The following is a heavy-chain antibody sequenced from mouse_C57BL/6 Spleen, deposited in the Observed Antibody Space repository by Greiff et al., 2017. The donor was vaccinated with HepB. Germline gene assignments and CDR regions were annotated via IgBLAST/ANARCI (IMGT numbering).Heavy chain of an antibody. Sequence: EVQLQQSGPELVKPGASAKISCKASGYTFTDYYMNWVKQSHGKSLEWIGDINPNNGGTSYNQKFKGKATLTVAKSSSTAYMELRSLTSEDSAVYYCAREYYGSSPLPMDYWGQGTSVTVSS. D-gene: IGHD1-1*01. CDR2: INPNNGGT. J-gene: IGHJ4*01. V-gene: IGHV1-26*01. CDR1: GYTFTDYY. CDR3: AREYYGSSPLPMDY.